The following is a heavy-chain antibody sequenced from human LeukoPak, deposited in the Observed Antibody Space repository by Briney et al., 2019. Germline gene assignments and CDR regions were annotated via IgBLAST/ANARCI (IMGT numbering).Heavy chain of an antibody. D-gene: IGHD2-15*01. CDR2: LYHSGST. CDR3: ARDIGSFDL. CDR1: GYSISSGYY. V-gene: IGHV4-38-2*02. Sequence: SETLSLTCTVSGYSISSGYYWGWIRQPPGKGLEWIGSLYHSGSTFYNPSLKSRVTISVDTSKNQSSLRLSSVTAADTAVYYCARDIGSFDLWGRGTLVTVSS. J-gene: IGHJ2*01.